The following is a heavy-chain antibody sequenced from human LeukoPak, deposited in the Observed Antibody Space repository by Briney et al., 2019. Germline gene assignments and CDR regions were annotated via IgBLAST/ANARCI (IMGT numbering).Heavy chain of an antibody. V-gene: IGHV4-4*09. Sequence: SETLSLTCTVSGASISNYYWSWIRQTPDKGLEWMGHIHSSGGSSYYPSLKSRLTLSIDTSRTQLSLKLPSVTAADTAVYFCARLGSYHDFWGQGALVTVSS. CDR3: ARLGSYHDF. J-gene: IGHJ4*02. CDR1: GASISNYY. D-gene: IGHD1-26*01. CDR2: IHSSGGS.